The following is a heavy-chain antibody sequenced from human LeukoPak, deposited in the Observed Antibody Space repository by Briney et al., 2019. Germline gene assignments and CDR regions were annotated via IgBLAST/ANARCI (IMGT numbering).Heavy chain of an antibody. D-gene: IGHD6-13*01. CDR1: GFTFSSYW. Sequence: GGSLRLSCAASGFTFSSYWMSWVRQAPGKGLEGVANIKKDESEKYYVDSVKGRFTISRDNAKKSLYLQMNSLRAEDTAVYHCVREASGGTKGVSGTFDIWGQGTLVTVSS. CDR2: IKKDESEK. CDR3: VREASGGTKGVSGTFDI. V-gene: IGHV3-7*01. J-gene: IGHJ3*02.